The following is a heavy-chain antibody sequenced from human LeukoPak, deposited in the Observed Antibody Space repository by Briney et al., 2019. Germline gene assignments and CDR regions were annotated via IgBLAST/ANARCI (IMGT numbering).Heavy chain of an antibody. Sequence: EASVKVSCKASGGTFSSYAISWVRQAPGQGLEWMGWIKGYNGDTNYAQKFQGRVTMTTDTSTSTAYMELRSLRSDDTAVYYCAREGGIVGALDYWGQGTLVTVSS. V-gene: IGHV1-18*01. J-gene: IGHJ4*02. D-gene: IGHD1-26*01. CDR2: IKGYNGDT. CDR3: AREGGIVGALDY. CDR1: GGTFSSYA.